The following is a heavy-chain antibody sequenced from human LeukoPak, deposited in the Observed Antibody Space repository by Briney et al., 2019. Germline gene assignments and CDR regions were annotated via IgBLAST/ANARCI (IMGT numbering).Heavy chain of an antibody. CDR3: ANQYSSGWFYFDY. V-gene: IGHV4-38-2*01. CDR2: IFHSGTT. CDR1: GHSISSGYY. J-gene: IGHJ4*02. D-gene: IGHD6-19*01. Sequence: SETLSLTCAVSGHSISSGYYWGWIRRSPGKELEGRGSIFHSGTTYYNPSLKSRVTISVDTSKNQFSLKLSSVTAADTAVYYCANQYSSGWFYFDYWGQGTLVTVSS.